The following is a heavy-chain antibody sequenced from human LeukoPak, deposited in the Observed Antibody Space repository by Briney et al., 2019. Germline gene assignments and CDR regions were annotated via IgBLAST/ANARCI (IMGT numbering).Heavy chain of an antibody. D-gene: IGHD5-18*01. CDR2: INPSGGST. CDR1: GYTFTSYY. V-gene: IGHV1-46*01. Sequence: ASVKVSCKASGYTFTSYYMHWVRQAPGQGLEWMGIINPSGGSTSYAQKFQGRVTMTRDMSTSTVYMELSSLRSEDTAVYYCARAGVVGGYSCGAIDYWGQGTLVTVSS. CDR3: ARAGVVGGYSCGAIDY. J-gene: IGHJ4*02.